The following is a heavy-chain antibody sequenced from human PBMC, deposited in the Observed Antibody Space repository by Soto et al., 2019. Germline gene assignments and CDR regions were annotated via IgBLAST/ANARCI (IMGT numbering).Heavy chain of an antibody. CDR3: ARVMVRGVTLPFGY. D-gene: IGHD3-10*01. Sequence: QVQLVQSGAEVKKPGASVKVSCKASGYTFTSYAMHWVRQAPGQRLEWMGWINAGNGNTKYPQKFQGRVTITRDTSASTAYMELSSLRSEDTAVYYCARVMVRGVTLPFGYWGQGTLVTVSS. CDR1: GYTFTSYA. CDR2: INAGNGNT. V-gene: IGHV1-3*01. J-gene: IGHJ4*02.